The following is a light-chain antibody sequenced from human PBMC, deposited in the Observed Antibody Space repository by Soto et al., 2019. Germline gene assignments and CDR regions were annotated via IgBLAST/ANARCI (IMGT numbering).Light chain of an antibody. J-gene: IGLJ3*02. V-gene: IGLV4-69*01. CDR1: SGHSSYA. Sequence: QLVLTQSPSASASLGASVKLTCTLSSGHSSYAIAWHQQQPEKGPRYLMKLNSDGSHSKGDGIPDRFSGSSSGAERYLTXXXXXXXXXADYYCQTWGTGPWVFGGGTKLTVL. CDR2: LNSDGSH. CDR3: QTWGTGPWV.